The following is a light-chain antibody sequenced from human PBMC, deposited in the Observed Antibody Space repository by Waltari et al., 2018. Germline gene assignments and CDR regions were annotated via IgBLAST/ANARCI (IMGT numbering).Light chain of an antibody. CDR3: QSFDSSLSASV. CDR1: HSNFGAGSD. V-gene: IGLV1-40*01. Sequence: QSVLTLPPSMSGAPGPTVPIPCTGGHSNFGAGSDVHWYQQFPGTAPQLPIFGTTNRPSGVPGRFSGSKSGTSASLAIAGLQSEDEAVYYCQSFDSSLSASVFGGGTKLTVL. CDR2: GTT. J-gene: IGLJ3*02.